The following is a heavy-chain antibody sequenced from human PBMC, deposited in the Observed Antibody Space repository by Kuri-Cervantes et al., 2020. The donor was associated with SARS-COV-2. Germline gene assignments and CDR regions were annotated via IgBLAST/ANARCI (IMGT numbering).Heavy chain of an antibody. V-gene: IGHV3-30*05. CDR2: ISYDGNNK. J-gene: IGHJ3*02. CDR3: AKDSSGTEVGFFDI. D-gene: IGHD6-19*01. CDR1: GFTFRDYG. Sequence: GESLKISCAASGFTFRDYGMHWVRQAPGKGLDWLAVISYDGNNKYYADSVKGRFTISRDNSKNTLYLQMNSLRAEGTAVYYCAKDSSGTEVGFFDIWGQGTRVTVSS.